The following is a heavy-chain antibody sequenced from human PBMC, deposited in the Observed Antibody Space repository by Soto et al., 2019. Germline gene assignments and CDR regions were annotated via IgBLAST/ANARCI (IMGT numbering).Heavy chain of an antibody. CDR1: GFTFSGSA. J-gene: IGHJ6*03. D-gene: IGHD6-13*01. V-gene: IGHV3-73*01. CDR2: IRSKANSYAT. CDR3: TRHGPGIAAAGSFPGYYYYYMDV. Sequence: GGSLRLSCAASGFTFSGSAMHWVRQASGKGLEWVGRIRSKANSYATAYAASVKGRFTISRDDSKNTAYLQMNSLKTEDTAVYYCTRHGPGIAAAGSFPGYYYYYMDVWGKGTTVTVSS.